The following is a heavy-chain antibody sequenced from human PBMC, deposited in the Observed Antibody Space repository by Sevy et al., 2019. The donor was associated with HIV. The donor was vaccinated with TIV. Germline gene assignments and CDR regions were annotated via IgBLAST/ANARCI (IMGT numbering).Heavy chain of an antibody. V-gene: IGHV3-33*01. CDR2: IWYDGGNK. Sequence: GGSLRLSCAASGFTFSSYGMHWVRQAPGKGLEWVALIWYDGGNKYYADSVKGRFTIFRDNSKNTMYLQMNSLRAEDTAVYYCARGAKYFGSGSHPNLDYWGQGTLVTVSS. CDR1: GFTFSSYG. D-gene: IGHD3-10*01. CDR3: ARGAKYFGSGSHPNLDY. J-gene: IGHJ4*02.